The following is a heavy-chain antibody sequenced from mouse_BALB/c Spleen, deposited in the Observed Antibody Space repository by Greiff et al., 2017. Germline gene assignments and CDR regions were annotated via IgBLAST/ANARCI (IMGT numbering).Heavy chain of an antibody. J-gene: IGHJ3*01. CDR2: IDPENGDT. D-gene: IGHD1-1*01. CDR3: NALYGSLFAY. V-gene: IGHV14-4*02. Sequence: VQLQQSGAELVRPGASVKLSCTASGFNITDYYMHWVKQRPEQGLGWIGWIDPENGDTEYAPKFQGKATMTADTSSNSAYLQLSSLTSEDTAVYYRNALYGSLFAYWGQGTLVTVSA. CDR1: GFNITDYY.